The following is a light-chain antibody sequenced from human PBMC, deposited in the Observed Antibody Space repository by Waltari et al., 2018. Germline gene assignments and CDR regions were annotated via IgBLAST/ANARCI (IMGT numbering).Light chain of an antibody. V-gene: IGLV3-21*03. CDR3: QVWDSSSDHPVV. CDR2: DDS. Sequence: SYVLTQPPSVSVAPGKTARITCGGNNIGSKSVHWYQQKPGQAPVLVVYDDSDRPSGFPERFSGSNAGTTATLTTSRVEAGDEADYYCQVWDSSSDHPVVFGGGTKLTVL. CDR1: NIGSKS. J-gene: IGLJ2*01.